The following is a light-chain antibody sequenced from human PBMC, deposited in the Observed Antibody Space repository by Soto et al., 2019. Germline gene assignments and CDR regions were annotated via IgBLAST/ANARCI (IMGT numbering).Light chain of an antibody. CDR1: QSVSSN. J-gene: IGKJ1*01. CDR3: QQYNNWPRT. Sequence: EIVMTQSPANLSVSRGERGTRSCRASQSVSSNLAWYQQKPGQAPRLLIYGAYTRATGIPARFSGSGSGTEFTLTIVCLQSEDFAVDFCQQYNNWPRTFGQGTKGAI. CDR2: GAY. V-gene: IGKV3-15*01.